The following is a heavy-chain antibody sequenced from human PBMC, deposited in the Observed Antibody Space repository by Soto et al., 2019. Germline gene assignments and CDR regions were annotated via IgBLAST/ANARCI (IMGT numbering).Heavy chain of an antibody. Sequence: QVQLQESGPGLVKPSETLSLTCTVSGGSVSSGSYYWSWIRQPPGKGLEWIGYIYYSGSTNYNPSLKSRVTISVDTSKNQFSLKLSSVTAADTAVYYCARAGFGELLFDYWGQGTLVTVSS. CDR3: ARAGFGELLFDY. CDR1: GGSVSSGSYY. V-gene: IGHV4-61*01. D-gene: IGHD3-10*01. CDR2: IYYSGST. J-gene: IGHJ4*02.